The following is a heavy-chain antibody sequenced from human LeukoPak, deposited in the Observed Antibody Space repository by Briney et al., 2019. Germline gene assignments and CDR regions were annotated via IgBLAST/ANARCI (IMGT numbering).Heavy chain of an antibody. V-gene: IGHV4-4*02. CDR3: ATASHDYGDYSHFDY. CDR1: GGSISSSNW. CDR2: IYRSGST. J-gene: IGHJ4*02. Sequence: YPSETLSLTCAVSGGSISSSNWWSWVRQPPGKGLEWIGEIYRSGSTNYNPSLTSRVTISVDKSKNQFSLKLYSVTAADTAVYYCATASHDYGDYSHFDYWGQGTLVTVSS. D-gene: IGHD4-17*01.